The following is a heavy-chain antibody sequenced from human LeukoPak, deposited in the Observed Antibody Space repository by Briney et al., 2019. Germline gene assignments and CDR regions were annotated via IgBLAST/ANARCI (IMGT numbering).Heavy chain of an antibody. CDR3: AGGHYPLEY. J-gene: IGHJ4*02. D-gene: IGHD1-26*01. CDR1: GGSINSGY. V-gene: IGHV4-59*03. Sequence: SETLFLTCSVSGGSINSGYWSRIRQPPGKGLEWIGLLYPSGSTNYNPSLKSRVTISVDTSRTQFSLKLSSMTAADTAVYYCAGGHYPLEYWGQGTLVTVSS. CDR2: LYPSGST.